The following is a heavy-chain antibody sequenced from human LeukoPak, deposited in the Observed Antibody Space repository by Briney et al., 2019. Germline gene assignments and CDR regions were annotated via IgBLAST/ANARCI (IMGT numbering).Heavy chain of an antibody. CDR1: GFTFSSYG. V-gene: IGHV3-30*02. Sequence: PGGSLRLSCAASGFTFSSYGMHWVRQAPGKGLEWVAFIRYDGSNKYYADSVKGRFTISRDNSKNMLYLQMNSLRAEDTAVYYCAKDLLYYFDYWGQGTLVTVSS. J-gene: IGHJ4*02. D-gene: IGHD1-26*01. CDR3: AKDLLYYFDY. CDR2: IRYDGSNK.